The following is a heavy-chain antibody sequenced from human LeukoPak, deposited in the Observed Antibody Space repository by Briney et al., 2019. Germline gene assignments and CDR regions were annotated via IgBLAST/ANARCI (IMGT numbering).Heavy chain of an antibody. CDR2: IRYDGSDQ. Sequence: GVSLRLSCAASGFSFSGHGMHWVRQDPGKGLEWVAFIRYDGSDQNYADSVKGRFTISRDNSKNMLSLQMNSLRTEDTAVYYCAKARERYSSSAVFDYWGQGTLVTVSS. J-gene: IGHJ4*02. V-gene: IGHV3-30*02. CDR3: AKARERYSSSAVFDY. CDR1: GFSFSGHG. D-gene: IGHD6-6*01.